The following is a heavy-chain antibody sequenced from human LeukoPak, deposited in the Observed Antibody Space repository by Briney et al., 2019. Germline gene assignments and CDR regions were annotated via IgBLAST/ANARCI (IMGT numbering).Heavy chain of an antibody. V-gene: IGHV4-34*01. CDR1: GGSFSGYY. CDR2: INHSGST. J-gene: IGHJ6*02. D-gene: IGHD2-15*01. Sequence: PSETLSLTCAVYGGSFSGYYWSSIRQPPGKGLEWIGEINHSGSTNYNPSLKSRVTISVDTPKNQFSLKLSSVTAADTAVYYCARGPPQDIVVVVAARLYYYYGMDVWGQGTTVTVSS. CDR3: ARGPPQDIVVVVAARLYYYYGMDV.